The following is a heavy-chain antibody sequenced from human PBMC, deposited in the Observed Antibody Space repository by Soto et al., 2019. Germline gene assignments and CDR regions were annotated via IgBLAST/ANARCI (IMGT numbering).Heavy chain of an antibody. V-gene: IGHV3-21*01. D-gene: IGHD3-22*01. CDR3: ARWVYDSSGYYPREFDY. CDR2: ISSSSSYI. Sequence: PGGSLRLSCAASGFTFSSYSMNWVRQAPGKGLEWVSSISSSSSYIYYADSVKGRFTISRDNAKNSLYLQMNSLRAEDTAVYYCARWVYDSSGYYPREFDYWGQGTLVTVSS. CDR1: GFTFSSYS. J-gene: IGHJ4*02.